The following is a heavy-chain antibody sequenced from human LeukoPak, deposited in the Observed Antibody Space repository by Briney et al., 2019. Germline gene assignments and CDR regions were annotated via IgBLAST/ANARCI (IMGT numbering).Heavy chain of an antibody. CDR1: GFTFSTYS. CDR3: WARGGSDY. J-gene: IGHJ4*02. Sequence: GSLRLSCAASGFTFSTYSMNWVRQAPGKGLEWVSSISSSSNYTYYADSVKGRFTISRDNAKNSLYLQMNSLRVEDTALYYCWARGGSDYWGQGTLVTVSS. CDR2: ISSSSNYT. V-gene: IGHV3-21*01. D-gene: IGHD3-10*01.